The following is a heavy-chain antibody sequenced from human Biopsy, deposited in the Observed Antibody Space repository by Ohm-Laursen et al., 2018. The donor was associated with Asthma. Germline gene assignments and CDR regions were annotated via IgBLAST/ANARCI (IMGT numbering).Heavy chain of an antibody. D-gene: IGHD4-17*01. CDR1: GYSLTDLS. CDR2: HDHEEGGT. J-gene: IGHJ4*02. V-gene: IGHV1-24*01. Sequence: ASVKVSCKISGYSLTDLSMHWVRQAPGQGLEWMGGHDHEEGGTVNAWRFQGRVTMTEYTSTDTAYMELSSLSSDDMAVYYCASDFPKDYVRYNFQFWGQGTLVTVSS. CDR3: ASDFPKDYVRYNFQF.